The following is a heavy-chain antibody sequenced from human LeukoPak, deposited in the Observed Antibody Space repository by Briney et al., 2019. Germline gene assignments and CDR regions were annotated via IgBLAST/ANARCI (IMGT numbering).Heavy chain of an antibody. CDR3: ARQYCSGGDCYFFD. D-gene: IGHD2-15*01. CDR2: IWYDGNNK. V-gene: IGHV3-33*01. Sequence: GGSLRLSCAASGFTFSSYGMHWVRQAPGEGLEWVAIIWYDGNNKYYADSVKGRFTISRDNSKNTLYLQMNSLRAEDTALYYCARQYCSGGDCYFFDWGQGTLVTVSS. J-gene: IGHJ4*02. CDR1: GFTFSSYG.